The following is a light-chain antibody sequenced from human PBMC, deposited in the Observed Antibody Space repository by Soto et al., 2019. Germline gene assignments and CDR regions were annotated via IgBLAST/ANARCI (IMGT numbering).Light chain of an antibody. CDR2: KAT. V-gene: IGKV1-5*03. CDR3: QQYNRYSLFT. Sequence: DIQMTQSPSTLSASVGDTVIITCRASQSIRTWLAWYQQKPGKVPSLLIYKATSLESGVPSRFSGSGSGTEFTLTISSLQPDDFATYYCQQYNRYSLFTFGPGTTVDIK. J-gene: IGKJ3*01. CDR1: QSIRTW.